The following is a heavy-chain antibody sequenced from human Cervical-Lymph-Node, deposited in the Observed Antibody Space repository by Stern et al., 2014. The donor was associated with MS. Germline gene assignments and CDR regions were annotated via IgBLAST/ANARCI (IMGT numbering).Heavy chain of an antibody. D-gene: IGHD3-10*01. V-gene: IGHV4-34*01. J-gene: IGHJ5*01. Sequence: QVQLQQWGAGLLKPSETLSLTCAVYGGSFSGYYWSWIRQPPDKGLEWIGEINHSGSTNFNPSLKSRVNISIDTSKNQFSLKLSSVTAADTAVYYCARVGFNGSWFRFWGQGTLVTVSS. CDR2: INHSGST. CDR3: ARVGFNGSWFRF. CDR1: GGSFSGYY.